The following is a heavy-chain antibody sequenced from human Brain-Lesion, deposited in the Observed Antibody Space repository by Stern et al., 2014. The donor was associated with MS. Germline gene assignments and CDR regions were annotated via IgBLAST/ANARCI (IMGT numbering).Heavy chain of an antibody. Sequence: QVQLVESGPGLVKPSQTLSLTCTVSGGPISSHSYYWSWIRQPAGKGLGWIGRIYASGNTNYNPSLKSRVSISVDTSKNQLSLRLSSVTASDTAVYYCARDYGDLEFDLWGQGTLVTVSS. CDR1: GGPISSHSYY. V-gene: IGHV4-61*02. CDR3: ARDYGDLEFDL. CDR2: IYASGNT. D-gene: IGHD4-17*01. J-gene: IGHJ4*02.